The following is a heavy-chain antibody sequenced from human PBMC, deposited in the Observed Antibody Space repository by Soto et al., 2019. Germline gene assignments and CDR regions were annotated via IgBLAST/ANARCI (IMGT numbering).Heavy chain of an antibody. Sequence: EVQLLESGGVLVQPGGSLRLSCAASGFTFSNHAMSWVRQAPGKGLEWVSGLSASGSNTYYADSVKGRFTISRDNSKNMLYLQMNSLRAEDTALYYCARRMAFTTGWYFDYWGQGTLVTVSS. J-gene: IGHJ4*02. CDR2: LSASGSNT. D-gene: IGHD6-19*01. CDR3: ARRMAFTTGWYFDY. CDR1: GFTFSNHA. V-gene: IGHV3-23*01.